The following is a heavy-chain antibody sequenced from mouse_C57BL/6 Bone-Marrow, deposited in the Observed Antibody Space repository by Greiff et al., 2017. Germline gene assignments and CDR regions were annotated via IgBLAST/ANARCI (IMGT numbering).Heavy chain of an antibody. V-gene: IGHV1-52*01. CDR3: ARLEATRDFDY. D-gene: IGHD6-1*01. J-gene: IGHJ2*01. CDR1: GYTFTSYW. Sequence: QVQLQQPGAELVRPGSSVKLSCKASGYTFTSYWMHWVKQRPIQGLEWIGNIDPSDSETHYNQKFKDKATLTVDKSSSTAYMQLSSLTSEDSAVYYWARLEATRDFDYWGQGTTLTVSS. CDR2: IDPSDSET.